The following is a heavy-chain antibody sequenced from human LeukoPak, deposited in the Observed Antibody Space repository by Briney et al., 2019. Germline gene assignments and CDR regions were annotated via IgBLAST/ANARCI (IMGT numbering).Heavy chain of an antibody. Sequence: PGGSLRLSCAASGFTFSSYAMSWVRQAPGKVLEWVSAISGSGGSTYYADSVKGRFTISRDNSKNTLYLQMNSLRAEDTAVYYCAKAIFYCSGGSCFRTYGMDVWGQGTTVTVSS. CDR3: AKAIFYCSGGSCFRTYGMDV. V-gene: IGHV3-23*01. D-gene: IGHD2-15*01. CDR2: ISGSGGST. CDR1: GFTFSSYA. J-gene: IGHJ6*02.